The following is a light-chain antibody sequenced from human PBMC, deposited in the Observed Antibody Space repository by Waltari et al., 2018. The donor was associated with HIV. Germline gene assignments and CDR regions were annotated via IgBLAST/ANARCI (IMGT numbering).Light chain of an antibody. J-gene: IGKJ1*01. V-gene: IGKV1-5*03. CDR1: QSGSSS. CDR3: QHYNPYST. Sequence: DIQLTQAPSTLPPSVDDRVSIPCRASQSGSSSLAWYQLKPGRAPKLLIYKASTLKSGVPSRFSGRGSGTDFTLTITGLQSDDFATYYCQHYNPYSTFGQGTKVEIK. CDR2: KAS.